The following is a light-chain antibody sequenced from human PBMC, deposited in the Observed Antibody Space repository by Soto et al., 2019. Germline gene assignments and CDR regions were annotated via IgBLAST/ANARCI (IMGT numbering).Light chain of an antibody. J-gene: IGLJ2*01. CDR1: SSDAGGYNY. CDR3: SSYISSSIPVV. CDR2: DVS. Sequence: QSALTQTASVSGSPGQSITISCTGTSSDAGGYNYVSWYQQHPGKAPKLIIYDVSNRPSGISNRFSGSKSGNTASLTISGRQAEDEADYYCSSYISSSIPVVFGGGTKLTVL. V-gene: IGLV2-14*01.